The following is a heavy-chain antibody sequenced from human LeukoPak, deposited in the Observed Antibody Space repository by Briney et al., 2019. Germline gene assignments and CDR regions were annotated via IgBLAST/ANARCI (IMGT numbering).Heavy chain of an antibody. Sequence: PGGALRVSCAASGFTFCTYVMNWGRHAPGKGLECVASISGDSSYIYYADSMKGRFNISRDNAKDSLYLQMTSLRAEDTAVYYCTRGARHGRFFDNWGQGTLVTVSS. J-gene: IGHJ4*02. CDR3: TRGARHGRFFDN. D-gene: IGHD3-16*01. CDR2: ISGDSSYI. V-gene: IGHV3-21*04. CDR1: GFTFCTYV.